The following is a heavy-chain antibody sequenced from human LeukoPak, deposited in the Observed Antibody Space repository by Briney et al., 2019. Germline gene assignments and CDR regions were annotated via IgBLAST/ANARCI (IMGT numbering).Heavy chain of an antibody. J-gene: IGHJ4*02. CDR1: GGSISSNIYY. V-gene: IGHV4-39*01. Sequence: SETLSLTCTVSGGSISSNIYYSGWTRQPPGKGLEWIGRIHYSGNTYYNPSLKSRVTISVDTSKNQFSLKLSSQTAADTAVYYCARLKKERFGELCSRLTSTPRYYFDYWGQGTQVTVSS. CDR2: IHYSGNT. CDR3: ARLKKERFGELCSRLTSTPRYYFDY. D-gene: IGHD3-10*01.